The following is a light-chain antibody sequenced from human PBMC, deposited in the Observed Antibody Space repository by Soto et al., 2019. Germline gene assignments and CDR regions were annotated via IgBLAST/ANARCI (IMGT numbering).Light chain of an antibody. CDR1: QSVDSRY. CDR3: QQYSSTPYT. V-gene: IGKV3-20*01. J-gene: IGKJ2*01. CDR2: GTS. Sequence: ETVVTQSPGTLSLSPGEGATLSCRASQSVDSRYLAWYQQKPGQAPRLLIHGTSNRASGIPERFSGSGAGTDFTLTKSRLEPEDFAVDYCQQYSSTPYTFGHGTTLEFK.